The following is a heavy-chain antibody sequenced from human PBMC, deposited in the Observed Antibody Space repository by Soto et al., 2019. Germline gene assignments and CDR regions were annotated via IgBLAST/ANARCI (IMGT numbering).Heavy chain of an antibody. CDR3: ARVQDDILTASSYSFDA. CDR2: IYYSGSI. V-gene: IGHV4-59*01. D-gene: IGHD3-9*01. CDR1: GDSISPNY. J-gene: IGHJ4*02. Sequence: SETLSLTCTVSGDSISPNYWGWIRQPPGKGLEWIGYIYYSGSISYKSSLKSRVTISVDTSRNQFSLRLSSVTAADTAVYYCARVQDDILTASSYSFDAWGQGNLVNVS.